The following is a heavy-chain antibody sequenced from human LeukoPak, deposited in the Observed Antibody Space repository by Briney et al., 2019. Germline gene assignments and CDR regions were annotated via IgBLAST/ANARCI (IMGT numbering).Heavy chain of an antibody. CDR2: ISSSRSTI. J-gene: IGHJ4*02. Sequence: PGGSLRLSCAASGFTFSDYYMSWIRQAPGKGLEWVSYISSSRSTIYYADSVKGRFTISRDNAKNSLYLQMNSLRAEDTAVYYCASNKYSSGWYEDYWGQGTLVTVSS. CDR3: ASNKYSSGWYEDY. D-gene: IGHD6-19*01. CDR1: GFTFSDYY. V-gene: IGHV3-11*01.